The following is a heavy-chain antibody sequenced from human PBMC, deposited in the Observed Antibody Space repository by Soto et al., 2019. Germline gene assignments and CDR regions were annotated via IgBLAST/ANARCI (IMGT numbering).Heavy chain of an antibody. D-gene: IGHD2-2*01. V-gene: IGHV1-18*01. J-gene: IGHJ4*02. CDR1: GYTFTSYG. Sequence: ASSVKVSCKASGYTFTSYGISWVRQAPGQGLEWMGWISAYNGNTNYAQKLQGRVTMTTDTSTSTVYMELSSLRSEDTAVYYCARFSLXLFVPAGDYLXYWGQGTLVXVSS. CDR2: ISAYNGNT. CDR3: ARFSLXLFVPAGDYLXY.